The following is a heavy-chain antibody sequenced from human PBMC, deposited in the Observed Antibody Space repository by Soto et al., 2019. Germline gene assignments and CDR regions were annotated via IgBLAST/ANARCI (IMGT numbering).Heavy chain of an antibody. CDR1: GFTFSSYG. Sequence: QVQLVESGGGVVQPGRSLRLSCAASGFTFSSYGMHWVRQAPGKGLEWVAVIWYDGSNKYYADSVKGRFTISRDNSKNTLYLQMSSLRAEDTAVYYCARARTPFRGPGGGMDVWGQGTTVTVSS. CDR2: IWYDGSNK. D-gene: IGHD3-10*01. J-gene: IGHJ6*02. CDR3: ARARTPFRGPGGGMDV. V-gene: IGHV3-33*01.